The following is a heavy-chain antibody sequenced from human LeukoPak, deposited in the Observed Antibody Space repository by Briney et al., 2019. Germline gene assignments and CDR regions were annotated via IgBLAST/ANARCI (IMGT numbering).Heavy chain of an antibody. CDR1: GFTFSSYA. J-gene: IGHJ6*02. Sequence: PGGSLRLSCAASGFTFSSYAMSWVRQAPGKGLEWVSAISGSGGSTYYADSVKGRFTISRDNSKNTLYLEMNSLRAEDTAVYYCAKDLYYYDSSGFPPYGVDVWGQGTTVTVSS. CDR2: ISGSGGST. CDR3: AKDLYYYDSSGFPPYGVDV. D-gene: IGHD3-22*01. V-gene: IGHV3-23*01.